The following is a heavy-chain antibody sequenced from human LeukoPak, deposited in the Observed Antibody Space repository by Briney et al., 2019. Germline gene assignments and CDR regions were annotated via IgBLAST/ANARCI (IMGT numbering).Heavy chain of an antibody. CDR1: GYTFTSYD. CDR3: ARDWFGDYQTYS. J-gene: IGHJ4*02. Sequence: ASVKVSCKASGYTFTSYDINWVRQATGQGLEWMGWMNPNSGNTGYAQKFQGRVTMTRNTSISTAYMELSSLRSDDTAVYYCARDWFGDYQTYSWGQGTLVTVSS. V-gene: IGHV1-8*02. D-gene: IGHD4-17*01. CDR2: MNPNSGNT.